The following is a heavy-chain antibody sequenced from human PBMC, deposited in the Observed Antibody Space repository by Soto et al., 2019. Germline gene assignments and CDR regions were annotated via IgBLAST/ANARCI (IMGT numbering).Heavy chain of an antibody. CDR2: IYYSGRT. J-gene: IGHJ5*02. D-gene: IGHD5-12*01. Sequence: QLQLQESGPGLVKPSETLSLTCTVSGGSISTYYWNWIRQPPGKGLEWIGDIYYSGRTNYNPSLKSRVAIAVDMSKNQSSLNLSSVTPADTAVYYCARGRGYSGQRRGWFDPWGQGTLVTVSS. CDR3: ARGRGYSGQRRGWFDP. V-gene: IGHV4-59*01. CDR1: GGSISTYY.